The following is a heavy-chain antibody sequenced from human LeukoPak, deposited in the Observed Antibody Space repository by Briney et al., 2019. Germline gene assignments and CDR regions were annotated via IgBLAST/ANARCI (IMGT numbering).Heavy chain of an antibody. V-gene: IGHV3-21*01. D-gene: IGHD6-25*01. CDR1: GFTFSSYA. Sequence: GGSLRLSCAASGFTFSSYAMSWVRQAPGKGLEWVSSISSSSTYIYYADSVKGRFTISRDNAKNSLSLQLNSLRAEDTAVYYCARDQREVAFDIWGQGTMVIVSS. CDR3: ARDQREVAFDI. CDR2: ISSSSTYI. J-gene: IGHJ3*02.